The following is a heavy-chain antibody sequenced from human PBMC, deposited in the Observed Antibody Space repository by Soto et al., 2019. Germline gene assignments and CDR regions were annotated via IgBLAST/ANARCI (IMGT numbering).Heavy chain of an antibody. CDR2: IYWDDDK. Sequence: QITLKESGPTLVKPTQTLTLTCTFFGFSISSTRVAVGWIRQPQGQALEWLALIYWDDDKRYSPFLKSRLIITKYTSKNQVVLTMTNMDPVDTATYYWAHSVVAGLGYYFDYWGQGTLVTVSS. CDR1: GFSISSTRVA. V-gene: IGHV2-5*02. D-gene: IGHD6-19*01. CDR3: AHSVVAGLGYYFDY. J-gene: IGHJ4*02.